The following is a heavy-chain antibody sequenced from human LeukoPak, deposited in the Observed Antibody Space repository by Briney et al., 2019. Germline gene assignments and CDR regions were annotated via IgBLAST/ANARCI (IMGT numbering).Heavy chain of an antibody. CDR3: ARGNRLSGGNYFDY. Sequence: PSETLSLTCTVSGASISSYCWTWVRQPPGKGPEWIGYISNSGSTNYNPSLKSRVTISVDTSKNQFSLKLSSVTAADTAVCYCARGNRLSGGNYFDYWGQGTLVTVSS. J-gene: IGHJ4*02. V-gene: IGHV4-59*01. D-gene: IGHD1-26*01. CDR2: ISNSGST. CDR1: GASISSYC.